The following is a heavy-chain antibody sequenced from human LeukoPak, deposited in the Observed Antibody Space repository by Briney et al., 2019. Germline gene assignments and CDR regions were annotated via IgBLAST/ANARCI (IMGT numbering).Heavy chain of an antibody. V-gene: IGHV3-23*01. J-gene: IGHJ4*02. Sequence: PGGSLRFSCAASGFTFSIYSMTWVRQAPGKGLEWVSTLSDDGGRTYYADSVKGRFTISRDNSKNTLYLQMNNRIPGDTARYSCARESDIDHWGQGTLVTVSS. CDR1: GFTFSIYS. D-gene: IGHD5-12*01. CDR3: ARESDIDH. CDR2: LSDDGGRT.